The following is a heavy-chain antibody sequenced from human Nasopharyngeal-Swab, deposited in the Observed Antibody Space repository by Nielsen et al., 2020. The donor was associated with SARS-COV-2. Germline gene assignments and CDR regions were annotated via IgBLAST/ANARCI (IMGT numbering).Heavy chain of an antibody. CDR3: VKDSLVRDAEYFQH. V-gene: IGHV3-64D*06. Sequence: LSLTCAASGFTFSSYAMHWVRQAPGKGLEYVSAISSNGGSTYYADSVKGRFTISRDNSKNTLYLQMSCLRAEDTAVYHCVKDSLVRDAEYFQHWGQGTLVTVSS. CDR2: ISSNGGST. J-gene: IGHJ1*01. CDR1: GFTFSSYA. D-gene: IGHD4-23*01.